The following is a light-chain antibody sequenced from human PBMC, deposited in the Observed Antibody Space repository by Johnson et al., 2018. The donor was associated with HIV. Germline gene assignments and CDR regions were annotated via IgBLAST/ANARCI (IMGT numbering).Light chain of an antibody. CDR1: SSNIGNNY. Sequence: QSVLTQPPSVSAAPGQKVTISCSGSSSNIGNNYVSWYQQLPGTAPKLIIYENNKRPSGIPDRFSGSKSGTSATLGITGLQTGDEADYDSGTWDSSLRTGFVGCGTKVTVL. CDR3: GTWDSSLRTGF. J-gene: IGLJ1*01. V-gene: IGLV1-51*02. CDR2: ENN.